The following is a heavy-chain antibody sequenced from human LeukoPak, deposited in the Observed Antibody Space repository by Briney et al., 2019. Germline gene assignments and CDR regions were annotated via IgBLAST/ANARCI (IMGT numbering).Heavy chain of an antibody. V-gene: IGHV4-34*01. CDR2: INHSGST. Sequence: SETLSLTCAVYGGSFSGYYWSWIRQPPGKGLEWIGEINHSGSTNYNPSLKSRVTISVDTSKNQFSLKLSSVTAADTAVYYCATYYGSGSYYNWFDPWGQGALVTVSS. CDR3: ATYYGSGSYYNWFDP. CDR1: GGSFSGYY. D-gene: IGHD3-10*01. J-gene: IGHJ5*02.